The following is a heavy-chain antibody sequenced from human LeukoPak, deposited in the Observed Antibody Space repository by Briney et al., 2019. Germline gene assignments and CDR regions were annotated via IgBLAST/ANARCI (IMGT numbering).Heavy chain of an antibody. CDR3: ARIGISARGTSFHH. CDR1: GYTFGAYY. CDR2: INSNSADT. D-gene: IGHD6-13*01. Sequence: RASVKVSCKASGYTFGAYYMYWVRQAPGQGLEWMGWINSNSADTNYAQNFQGRVTMTRDTSISTAYMELSRLRSDDTALYYCARIGISARGTSFHHWGQGTLVTVSS. V-gene: IGHV1-2*02. J-gene: IGHJ1*01.